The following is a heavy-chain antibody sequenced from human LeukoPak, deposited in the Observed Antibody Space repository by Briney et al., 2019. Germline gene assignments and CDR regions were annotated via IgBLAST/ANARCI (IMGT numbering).Heavy chain of an antibody. J-gene: IGHJ3*02. CDR3: ARANDFGGTNDAFDI. Sequence: SETLSLTCTVSGGSMMTYYWSWIRQRPGKGLEWIGYTSHSGSTTYSPSLQSRVSISVDTSKNQFSLKLNSVTAADTAVFYCARANDFGGTNDAFDIWGQGTMVTVSS. D-gene: IGHD4-23*01. V-gene: IGHV4-59*01. CDR2: TSHSGST. CDR1: GGSMMTYY.